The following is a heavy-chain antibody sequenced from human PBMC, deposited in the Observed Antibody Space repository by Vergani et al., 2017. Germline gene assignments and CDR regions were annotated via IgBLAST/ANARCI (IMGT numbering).Heavy chain of an antibody. CDR3: VRNPYCAGDCYLDASDI. D-gene: IGHD2-21*02. CDR2: IYYSGST. J-gene: IGHJ3*02. V-gene: IGHV4-59*01. CDR1: GGSISSYY. Sequence: QLQESGPGLVKPSETLSLTCTVSGGSISSYYWSWIRQPPGKGLEWIGDIYYSGSTNYNPSLKSRVTISVDTSKNQFSLKLSSVTAADTAVYSCVRNPYCAGDCYLDASDIWGQATMVTVSS.